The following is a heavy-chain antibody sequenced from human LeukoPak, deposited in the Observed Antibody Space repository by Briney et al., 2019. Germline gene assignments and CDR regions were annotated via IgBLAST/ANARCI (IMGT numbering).Heavy chain of an antibody. J-gene: IGHJ1*01. CDR3: TRTFSQYDSSGYYPEYFQH. D-gene: IGHD3-22*01. CDR1: GFTFGEYA. V-gene: IGHV3-49*04. Sequence: GGSLRLSCTASGFTFGEYAMSWVRQAPGKGLEWVGFIRSKAYGGTTEYAASVKGRFTISRDDSKSIAYLQMNSLKTEDTAVYYCTRTFSQYDSSGYYPEYFQHWGQGTPVTVSS. CDR2: IRSKAYGGTT.